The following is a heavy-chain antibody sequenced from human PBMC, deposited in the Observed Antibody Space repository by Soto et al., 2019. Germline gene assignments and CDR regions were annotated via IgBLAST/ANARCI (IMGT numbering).Heavy chain of an antibody. CDR1: GGSISSGDYY. D-gene: IGHD6-6*01. Sequence: SETLSLTCTVSGGSISSGDYYWSWIRQPPGKGLEGMGYIHYSGNAYKNKYLKSRLTVSVDTSKNQFSLKLSSVTAADTAVYYCARKYRDGYDYWGQGTLVTVSS. CDR3: ARKYRDGYDY. J-gene: IGHJ4*02. V-gene: IGHV4-30-4*01. CDR2: IHYSGNA.